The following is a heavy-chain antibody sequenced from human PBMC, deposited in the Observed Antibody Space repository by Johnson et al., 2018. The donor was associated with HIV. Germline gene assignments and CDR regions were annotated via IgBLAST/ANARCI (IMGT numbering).Heavy chain of an antibody. J-gene: IGHJ3*02. CDR2: IYSGGST. CDR3: ARQLGSDAFDI. Sequence: VQLVESGGGLVQPGGSLRLSCAASGFTVRSDYMNWVRQAPGKGLEWVSIIYSGGSTYYADSVKGRFTISRDNSKNSLYLQMNSLRAEDTAVYYCARQLGSDAFDIWGQGTMVTVSS. V-gene: IGHV3-66*04. D-gene: IGHD7-27*01. CDR1: GFTVRSDY.